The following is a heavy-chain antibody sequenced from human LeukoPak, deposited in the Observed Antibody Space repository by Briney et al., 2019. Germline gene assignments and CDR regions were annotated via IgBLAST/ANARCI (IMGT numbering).Heavy chain of an antibody. J-gene: IGHJ4*02. CDR3: ARGETYYDILTGYSNAGVAY. Sequence: GGSLRLSCSASGFAFSGYAMHWVRQAPGKGLQYVSAISPTGGSTYYADSVKGRFTISRDNSKNTLYLQMNSLRAEDTAVYYCARGETYYDILTGYSNAGVAYWGQGTLVTVSS. CDR2: ISPTGGST. CDR1: GFAFSGYA. V-gene: IGHV3-64*04. D-gene: IGHD3-9*01.